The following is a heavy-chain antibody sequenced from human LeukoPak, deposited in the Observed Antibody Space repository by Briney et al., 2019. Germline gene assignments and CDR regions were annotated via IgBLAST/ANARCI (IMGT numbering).Heavy chain of an antibody. D-gene: IGHD5-18*01. Sequence: GRSLRLSCAASGFTFSSYAMHWVRQAPGKGLEWVAVISYDGSNKYYADSVKGRFTISRDNSKNTLYLQMNSLRAEDTAVYYCAKMMGYSYGPYDYWGQGTLVTVSS. CDR3: AKMMGYSYGPYDY. J-gene: IGHJ4*02. V-gene: IGHV3-30-3*02. CDR1: GFTFSSYA. CDR2: ISYDGSNK.